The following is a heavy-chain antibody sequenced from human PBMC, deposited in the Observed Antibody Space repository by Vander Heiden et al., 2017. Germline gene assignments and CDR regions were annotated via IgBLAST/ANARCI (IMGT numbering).Heavy chain of an antibody. CDR1: GGSFSGYY. D-gene: IGHD6-6*01. CDR2: INHSGST. Sequence: QVQLQQWGAGLLKPSETLSLTCAVHGGSFSGYYWSWIRQPPGKGLEWIGEINHSGSTNYNPSLKSRVTISVDTSKNQFSLKLSSVTAADTAVYYCARALYGSSYLGMDVWGQGTTVTVSS. V-gene: IGHV4-34*01. J-gene: IGHJ6*02. CDR3: ARALYGSSYLGMDV.